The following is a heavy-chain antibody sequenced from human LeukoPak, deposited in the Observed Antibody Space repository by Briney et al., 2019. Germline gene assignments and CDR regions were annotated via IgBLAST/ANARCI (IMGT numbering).Heavy chain of an antibody. Sequence: SVKVSCKASGGSFSDYSISWVRQAPGQGLEWMGRIIAILDTAHYAQKFQGRFTITADKSTTTVYMELSSLRSDDTAVYYCVRSGYDYDWFDPWGQGSLVTVSS. V-gene: IGHV1-69*08. CDR3: VRSGYDYDWFDP. CDR1: GGSFSDYS. CDR2: IIAILDTA. J-gene: IGHJ5*02. D-gene: IGHD5-12*01.